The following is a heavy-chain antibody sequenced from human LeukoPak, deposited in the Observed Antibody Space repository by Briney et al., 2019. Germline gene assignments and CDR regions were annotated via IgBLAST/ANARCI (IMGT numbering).Heavy chain of an antibody. CDR1: GFTVSSNY. Sequence: PGGSLRLSCAASGFTVSSNYMSWVRQAPGKGLEWVAVISYDGSNKYYADSVKGRFTISRDNSKNTLYLQMNSLRPEDTAVYYCARARSGWYLGQFDYWGQGTLVTVSS. J-gene: IGHJ4*02. CDR3: ARARSGWYLGQFDY. CDR2: ISYDGSNK. V-gene: IGHV3-30*03. D-gene: IGHD6-19*01.